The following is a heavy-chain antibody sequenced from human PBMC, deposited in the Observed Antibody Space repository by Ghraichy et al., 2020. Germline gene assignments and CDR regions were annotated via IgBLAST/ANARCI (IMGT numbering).Heavy chain of an antibody. Sequence: SETLSLTCTVSGGSISSGGYYWSWIRQHPGKGLEWIGYIYYSGSTYYNPSLKSRVTISVDTSKNQFSLKLSSVTAADTAVYYCARDGGHYYGSGSYYKGYYYYMDVWGKGTTVTVSS. CDR3: ARDGGHYYGSGSYYKGYYYYMDV. CDR1: GGSISSGGYY. V-gene: IGHV4-31*03. J-gene: IGHJ6*03. CDR2: IYYSGST. D-gene: IGHD3-10*01.